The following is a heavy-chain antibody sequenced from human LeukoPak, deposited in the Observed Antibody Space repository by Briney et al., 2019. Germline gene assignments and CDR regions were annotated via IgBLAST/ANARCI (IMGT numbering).Heavy chain of an antibody. V-gene: IGHV3-30*02. D-gene: IGHD2-2*01. Sequence: GGSLRLSCAASGFTVSSNYMSWVRQAPGKGLEWVAFIRYDGSNKYYADSVKGRFTISRDNSKNTLYLQMNSLRAEDTAVYYCAKQGIYCSSTSCYYFDYWGQGTLVTVSS. CDR1: GFTVSSNY. CDR2: IRYDGSNK. CDR3: AKQGIYCSSTSCYYFDY. J-gene: IGHJ4*02.